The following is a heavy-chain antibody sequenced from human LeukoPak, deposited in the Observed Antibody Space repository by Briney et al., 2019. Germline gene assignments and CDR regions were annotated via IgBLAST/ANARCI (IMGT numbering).Heavy chain of an antibody. CDR3: AKDNGFKRYYYYMDV. CDR1: GFTFSSYG. Sequence: GGSLRLSCAASGFTFSSYGMHWVRQAPGKGLEWVAVISYDGSNKYYADSVKGRFTISRDSSKNTLYLQMNSLRAEDTAVYYCAKDNGFKRYYYYMDVWGKGTTVTVSS. CDR2: ISYDGSNK. D-gene: IGHD3-3*01. J-gene: IGHJ6*03. V-gene: IGHV3-30*18.